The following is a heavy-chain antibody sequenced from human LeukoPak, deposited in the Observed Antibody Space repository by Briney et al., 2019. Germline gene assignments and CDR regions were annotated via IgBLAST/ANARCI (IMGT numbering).Heavy chain of an antibody. V-gene: IGHV4-59*08. CDR3: ARHHYGNHPPFDS. CDR2: IYYSGST. Sequence: PSETLSLTCTVSGGSISSYYWSWIRQPPGKGLEWIGYIYYSGSTNSNPSLKSRVTMSLDTSKNQFSLRLSSVTAADTAVYYCARHHYGNHPPFDSWGQGTLITVSS. D-gene: IGHD4-11*01. CDR1: GGSISSYY. J-gene: IGHJ4*02.